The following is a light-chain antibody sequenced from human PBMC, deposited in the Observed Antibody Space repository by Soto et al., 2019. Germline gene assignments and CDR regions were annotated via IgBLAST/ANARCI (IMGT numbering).Light chain of an antibody. J-gene: IGLJ1*01. CDR1: SSDVGGYNY. CDR3: SSYTRSSTSYV. Sequence: QSVLTQPASVSGSPGQSITISCTGTSSDVGGYNYVSWYQQHPGKAPKLMIYEVSNRPSRVSNRFSGSKSGNTASLTISGLQAEGEADYYCSSYTRSSTSYVFGTGTKLTVL. V-gene: IGLV2-14*01. CDR2: EVS.